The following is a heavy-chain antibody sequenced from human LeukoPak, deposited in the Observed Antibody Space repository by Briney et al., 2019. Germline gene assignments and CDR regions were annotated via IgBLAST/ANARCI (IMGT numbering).Heavy chain of an antibody. D-gene: IGHD5-12*01. CDR1: GISLTTAGVA. J-gene: IGHJ6*02. V-gene: IGHV2-5*04. CDR3: LHDHDYRMDV. Sequence: SGPTLWNPTHPLTLTFSFAGISLTTAGVAVGWLRQPPGKALEWLALIYWNDDKRYSPSLRSRLTITKDTSKNQVVLVMTDMDPADTGTYYCLHDHDYRMDVWGQGTTVTASS. CDR2: IYWNDDK.